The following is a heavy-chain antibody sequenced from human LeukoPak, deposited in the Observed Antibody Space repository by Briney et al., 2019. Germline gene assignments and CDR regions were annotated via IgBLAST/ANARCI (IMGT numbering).Heavy chain of an antibody. CDR3: ARDDYDSSGYSYYFDY. CDR2: IRYDGSNK. D-gene: IGHD3-22*01. V-gene: IGHV3-30*02. Sequence: PGGSLRLSCAASGFTFSNYGMLWVRQAPGKGLDWVSFIRYDGSNKYYADSVKGRFTISRDNSKNTLYLQMNSLRAEDTAVYYCARDDYDSSGYSYYFDYWGQGTLVTVSS. J-gene: IGHJ4*02. CDR1: GFTFSNYG.